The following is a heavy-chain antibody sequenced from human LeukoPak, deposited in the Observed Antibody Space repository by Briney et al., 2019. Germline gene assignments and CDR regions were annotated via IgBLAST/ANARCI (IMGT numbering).Heavy chain of an antibody. CDR2: INPNSGGT. CDR3: ARDLLVGSSGYYYYYYYYMDV. Sequence: GASVKVSCKASGYTFTGYYMHWVRQAPGQGLEWMGWINPNSGGTNYAQKFQGRVTMTRDTSISTAYMELSRLRSDDTAVYYCARDLLVGSSGYYYYYYYYMDVWGKGTTVTISS. J-gene: IGHJ6*03. CDR1: GYTFTGYY. D-gene: IGHD3-22*01. V-gene: IGHV1-2*02.